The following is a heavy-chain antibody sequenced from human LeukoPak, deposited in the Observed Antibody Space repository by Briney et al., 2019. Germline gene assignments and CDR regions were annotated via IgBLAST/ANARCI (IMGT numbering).Heavy chain of an antibody. D-gene: IGHD3-16*02. Sequence: SGPTLVKPTQTLTLTCTFSGFSLSTSGVGVGWIRQPPVKALEWLALIYWDDDKRYIPSLKSRLTITKDASKNQVVLTVTNMDPVDTATYYCARIMIPFGGVIVPFDYWGQGTLVTVSS. J-gene: IGHJ4*02. CDR1: GFSLSTSGVG. CDR2: IYWDDDK. V-gene: IGHV2-5*02. CDR3: ARIMIPFGGVIVPFDY.